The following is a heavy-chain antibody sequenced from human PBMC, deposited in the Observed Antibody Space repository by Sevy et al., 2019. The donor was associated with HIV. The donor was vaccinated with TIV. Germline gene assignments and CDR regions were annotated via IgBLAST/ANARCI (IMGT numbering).Heavy chain of an antibody. D-gene: IGHD6-13*01. J-gene: IGHJ4*02. Sequence: SETLSLTCTVSGGSISSYYWSWIRQPSGKGLEWIGRIYTSGNTHYNPSLKSRVTMSVDTSKNQFSLNLSYVTAAGTAVYYCAGAAIDTGDFEYWGQGTLVTVSS. CDR2: IYTSGNT. CDR1: GGSISSYY. V-gene: IGHV4-4*07. CDR3: AGAAIDTGDFEY.